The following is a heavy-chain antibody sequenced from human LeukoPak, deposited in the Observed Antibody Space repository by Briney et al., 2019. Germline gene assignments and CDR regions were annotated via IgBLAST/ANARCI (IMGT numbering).Heavy chain of an antibody. V-gene: IGHV1-46*01. J-gene: IGHJ6*03. Sequence: GASVTVSFKASGYTFTSYYMHWVRQAPGQGRGWMGVINPSGGSTSYAQKFQGRVTMTRDMSTSTVYMELSSLRSEDTAVYYCARGGYYYDSGSYYYYMDVWGKGTTVTVSS. CDR3: ARGGYYYDSGSYYYYMDV. D-gene: IGHD3-10*01. CDR2: INPSGGST. CDR1: GYTFTSYY.